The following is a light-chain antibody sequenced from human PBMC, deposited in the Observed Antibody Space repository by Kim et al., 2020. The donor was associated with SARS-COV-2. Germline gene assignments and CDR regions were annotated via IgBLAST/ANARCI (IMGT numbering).Light chain of an antibody. Sequence: QSVLTQPPSVSGAPGQRVAISCTGSSSNIGAGYDVYWYQQLPGTAPKLLFYGNRNRPSGVPDRFSGSKSGTSASLAITGLQAEDEADYYCQSYDSSLSGSIFGGGTQLTVL. CDR1: SSNIGAGYD. CDR3: QSYDSSLSGSI. V-gene: IGLV1-40*01. CDR2: GNR. J-gene: IGLJ2*01.